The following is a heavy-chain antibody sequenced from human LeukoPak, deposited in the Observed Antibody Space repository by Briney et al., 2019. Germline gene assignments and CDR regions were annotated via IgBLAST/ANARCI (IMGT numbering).Heavy chain of an antibody. CDR3: AREASGYYRDF. V-gene: IGHV3-33*01. J-gene: IGHJ4*02. CDR1: GFTFSSHG. D-gene: IGHD3-3*01. CDR2: IWYDGSKT. Sequence: GGSLRLSCAASGFTFSSHGMHWVRQAPGKGLDWVAVIWYDGSKTLYADSVKGRFTISRDDSKNTLYLQMNSLRAEDTGVYYCAREASGYYRDFWGQGTLVTVSS.